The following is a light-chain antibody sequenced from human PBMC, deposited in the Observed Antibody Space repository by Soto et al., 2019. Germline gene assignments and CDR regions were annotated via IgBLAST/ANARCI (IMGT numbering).Light chain of an antibody. J-gene: IGLJ2*01. Sequence: QSVLTQPPSVSGAPGQRVTISCTGSSSNIGAGYEVHWYQQLPETAPKLLIYDNSNRPSGVPDRFSGSKSGTSASLAITGLQAEDEADYYCQSYDSSLSGSVVFGGGTKLTVL. V-gene: IGLV1-40*01. CDR3: QSYDSSLSGSVV. CDR1: SSNIGAGYE. CDR2: DNS.